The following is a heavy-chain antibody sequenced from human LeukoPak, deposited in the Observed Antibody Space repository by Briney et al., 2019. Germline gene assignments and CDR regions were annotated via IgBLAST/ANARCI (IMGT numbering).Heavy chain of an antibody. D-gene: IGHD3-16*01. CDR3: ASWVAYYVGGSKNDAFVI. Sequence: GGSLRLSCAASGITVSANYMSWVRQAPGKGLEWVSVMYSGGNTYYADSVKGRFTISRDSSKNTLYLQMNSLRAEDTAVYYCASWVAYYVGGSKNDAFVIWGQGTMVTVSS. J-gene: IGHJ3*02. V-gene: IGHV3-66*01. CDR1: GITVSANY. CDR2: MYSGGNT.